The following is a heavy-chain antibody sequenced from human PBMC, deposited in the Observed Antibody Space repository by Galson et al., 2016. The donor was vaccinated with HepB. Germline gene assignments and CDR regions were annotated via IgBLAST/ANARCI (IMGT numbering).Heavy chain of an antibody. CDR1: GYSLGDHW. Sequence: QSGAEVKKPGESLKISCKGSGYSLGDHWIAWVRQVPGKGLQWVGNIHLGVSDTTYSPSFEGQVSISVDKSINTAYLHWSSLKASDTATYFCARRKTLPVERHLNLYYNYGLDVWGPGTTVTVSS. J-gene: IGHJ6*02. V-gene: IGHV5-51*01. CDR2: IHLGVSDT. D-gene: IGHD1-1*01. CDR3: ARRKTLPVERHLNLYYNYGLDV.